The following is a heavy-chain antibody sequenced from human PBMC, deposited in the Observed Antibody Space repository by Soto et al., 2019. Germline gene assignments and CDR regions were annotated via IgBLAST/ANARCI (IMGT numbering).Heavy chain of an antibody. D-gene: IGHD6-19*01. J-gene: IGHJ4*02. Sequence: VQLVESGGGVVQPGRSLRLSCAASGFTFSDYAMHWVRQAPGKGLEWVAVVAHDGRNTHYADSVKGRFTISRASSKSPASLEMTSLRAEDTAVYYCAKGGRQWLVTSDFNYWGQGALVTVSS. CDR1: GFTFSDYA. V-gene: IGHV3-30*18. CDR3: AKGGRQWLVTSDFNY. CDR2: VAHDGRNT.